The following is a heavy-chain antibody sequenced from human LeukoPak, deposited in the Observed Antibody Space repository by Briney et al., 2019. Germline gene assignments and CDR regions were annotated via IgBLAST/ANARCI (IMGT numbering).Heavy chain of an antibody. CDR2: IRSKANSYAT. Sequence: GGSLKLSCAASGFTFSGSAMHWVRQASGKGLEWVGCIRSKANSYATAYAASVKGRFTISRDDSKSTAYLQMNSLKTEDTAVYYCNSGEYRDFQGIDYWGQGTLVTVSS. CDR1: GFTFSGSA. J-gene: IGHJ4*02. D-gene: IGHD4-17*01. CDR3: NSGEYRDFQGIDY. V-gene: IGHV3-73*01.